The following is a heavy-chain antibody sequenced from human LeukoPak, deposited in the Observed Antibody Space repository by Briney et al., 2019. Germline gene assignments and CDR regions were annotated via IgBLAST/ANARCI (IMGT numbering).Heavy chain of an antibody. J-gene: IGHJ6*03. D-gene: IGHD1-14*01. V-gene: IGHV1-69*13. CDR1: GGTFSSYA. Sequence: ASVKVSCKASGGTFSSYAISWVRQAPGQGLEWMGGIIPIFGTANYAQKFQGRVTITADESTNTAYMELSSLRSEDTAVYYCARDRSSITPSYYYYYMDVWGKGTTVTVSS. CDR2: IIPIFGTA. CDR3: ARDRSSITPSYYYYYMDV.